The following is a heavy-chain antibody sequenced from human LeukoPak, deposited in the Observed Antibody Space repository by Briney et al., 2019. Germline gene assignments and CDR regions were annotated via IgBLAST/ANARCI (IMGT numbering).Heavy chain of an antibody. CDR3: ARAVEDIVLMVYAPYWYFDL. Sequence: PSETLSLTCTVSGGSISSYYWSWIRQPAGKGLEWIWRIYTSGSTNYNPSLKSRVTMPVDTSKNQFSLKLSSVTAADTAVYYCARAVEDIVLMVYAPYWYFDLWGRGTLVTVSS. V-gene: IGHV4-4*07. D-gene: IGHD2-8*01. CDR2: IYTSGST. CDR1: GGSISSYY. J-gene: IGHJ2*01.